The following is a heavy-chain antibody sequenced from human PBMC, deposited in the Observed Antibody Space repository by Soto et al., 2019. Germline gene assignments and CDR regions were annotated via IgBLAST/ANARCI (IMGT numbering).Heavy chain of an antibody. Sequence: GGSLRLSCAASGFTFSSYDMHWVRQATGKGLEWVSAIGTAGDTYYPGSVKGRFTISRENAKNSLYLQMNSLRAGDTAVYYCARGWDYYDSSGFIDYWGQGTLVTVSS. J-gene: IGHJ4*02. D-gene: IGHD3-22*01. V-gene: IGHV3-13*01. CDR3: ARGWDYYDSSGFIDY. CDR1: GFTFSSYD. CDR2: IGTAGDT.